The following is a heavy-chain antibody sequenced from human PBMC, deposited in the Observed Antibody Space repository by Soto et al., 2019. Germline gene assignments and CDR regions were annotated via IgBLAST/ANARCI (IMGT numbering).Heavy chain of an antibody. CDR1: GFTFSTYA. J-gene: IGHJ4*02. Sequence: EVQLLESGGGLVQPGVSLRLSCAASGFTFSTYAMSWVRQAPGKGLEWVSAISGSGSNTYYADSVKGRFTISRDDSKSTLYLQMNSLRAEDTAVYYCARDPSHSYYTLFYYFDYWGQGTLVTVSS. D-gene: IGHD1-26*01. CDR3: ARDPSHSYYTLFYYFDY. CDR2: ISGSGSNT. V-gene: IGHV3-23*01.